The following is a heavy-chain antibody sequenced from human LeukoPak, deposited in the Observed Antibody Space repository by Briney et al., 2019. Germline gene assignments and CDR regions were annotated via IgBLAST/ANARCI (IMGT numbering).Heavy chain of an antibody. J-gene: IGHJ4*02. CDR1: GFTFSSYA. D-gene: IGHD1-1*01. V-gene: IGHV3-23*01. CDR3: ARGTGTTAYFDY. Sequence: GGSLRLSCAASGFTFSSYAMTWVRQAPGKGLEWVSVISGSGDSTYYADSVKGRFTISRDNSKNTAYLQMNSLRAEDTAVYYCARGTGTTAYFDYWGQGTPVTVSS. CDR2: ISGSGDST.